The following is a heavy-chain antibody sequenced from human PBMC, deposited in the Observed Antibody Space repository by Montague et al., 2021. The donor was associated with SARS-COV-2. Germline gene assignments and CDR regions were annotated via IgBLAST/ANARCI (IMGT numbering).Heavy chain of an antibody. CDR2: VYYTGRT. CDR3: ARDKRVVERDSLGGMDV. Sequence: SETLSLTCTVSGGSVRSAIYYWGWIRQPPEKGLEWIGRVYYTGRTSYNSSLMGRVTISVDTSQNQFSLKLNSVTAADTAVYFCARDKRVVERDSLGGMDVWGRGATVIVSS. V-gene: IGHV4-39*02. D-gene: IGHD5-24*01. CDR1: GGSVRSAIYY. J-gene: IGHJ6*02.